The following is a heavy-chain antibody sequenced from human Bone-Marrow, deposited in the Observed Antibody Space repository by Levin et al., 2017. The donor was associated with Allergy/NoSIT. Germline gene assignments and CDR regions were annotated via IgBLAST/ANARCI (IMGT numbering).Heavy chain of an antibody. D-gene: IGHD3-10*01. CDR1: GFTFSSYA. J-gene: IGHJ6*02. CDR3: ARDSVRGVITPGYGMDV. Sequence: LSLTCAASGFTFSSYAMHWVRQAPGKGLEWVAIISYDGSNKYYADSVKGRFTISRDNSKNTLYLQMNSLRAEDTAVYYCARDSVRGVITPGYGMDVWGQGTTVTVSS. V-gene: IGHV3-30-3*01. CDR2: ISYDGSNK.